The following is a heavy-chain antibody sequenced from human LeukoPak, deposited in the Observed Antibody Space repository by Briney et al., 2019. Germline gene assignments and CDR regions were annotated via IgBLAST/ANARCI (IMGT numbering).Heavy chain of an antibody. CDR3: AGTSNWFDP. J-gene: IGHJ5*02. CDR2: IYYSGST. V-gene: IGHV4-59*08. Sequence: SETLSLTCTVSGGSISSDYWSWIRQPAGKGLEWIGYIYYSGSTNYNPSLKSRVTISVDTSKNQFSLKLSSVTAADTAVYYCAGTSNWFDPWGQGTLVTVSS. CDR1: GGSISSDY.